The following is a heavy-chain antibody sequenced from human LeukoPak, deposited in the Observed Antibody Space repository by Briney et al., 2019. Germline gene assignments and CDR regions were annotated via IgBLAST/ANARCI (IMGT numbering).Heavy chain of an antibody. CDR1: GFTSKTYA. D-gene: IGHD1-26*01. CDR2: ISGSDGST. CDR3: AKWEGVKFDY. V-gene: IGHV3-23*01. Sequence: GGSLRLSCAASGFTSKTYAMSWVRQAPGKGLEWVSAISGSDGSTYYADSVKGRFTISRDNAKNTLNLQMNSLRAEDTAVYYCAKWEGVKFDYWGQGTLVTVSS. J-gene: IGHJ4*02.